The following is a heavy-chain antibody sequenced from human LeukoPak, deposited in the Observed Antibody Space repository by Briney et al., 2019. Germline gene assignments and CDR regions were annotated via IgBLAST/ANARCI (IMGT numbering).Heavy chain of an antibody. D-gene: IGHD6-19*01. Sequence: PSETLSFTCTVSGGSISSNYWSWIRQPPGKGLEWIGYIYYSGSTNYNPSLKSPVTISVDTSKNQFSLKLSSVTAADTAVYYCARHRAGGAVADYFDYWGQGTLVTVSS. J-gene: IGHJ4*02. CDR3: ARHRAGGAVADYFDY. CDR2: IYYSGST. CDR1: GGSISSNY. V-gene: IGHV4-59*08.